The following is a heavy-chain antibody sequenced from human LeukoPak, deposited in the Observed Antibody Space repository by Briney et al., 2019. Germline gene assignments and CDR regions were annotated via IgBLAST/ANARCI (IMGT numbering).Heavy chain of an antibody. CDR1: GFTFSSYA. Sequence: PGGSLRLSCAASGFTFSSYAMHWVRQAPGKGLEWVAVISYDGSNKYYADSVKGRFTISRDNSKNTLYLQMNSLRAEDTAVYYCTRERSSDWSVDWGQGTLVTVSS. CDR3: TRERSSDWSVD. V-gene: IGHV3-30-3*01. J-gene: IGHJ4*02. CDR2: ISYDGSNK. D-gene: IGHD3-9*01.